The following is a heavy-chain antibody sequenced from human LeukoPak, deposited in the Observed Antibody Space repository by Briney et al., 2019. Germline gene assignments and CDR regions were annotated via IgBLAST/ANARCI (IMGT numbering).Heavy chain of an antibody. D-gene: IGHD3-22*01. V-gene: IGHV3-21*01. J-gene: IGHJ4*02. CDR2: ISSSSSYI. CDR1: GFTFSSYS. CDR3: ARANYDSSGYYPLIYY. Sequence: PGGTLRLSCAASGFTFSSYSMNWVRQAPGKGLEWGSSISSSSSYIYYADSVKGRFNISRDNAKHSLYLQMNSLRAEDTAVYYCARANYDSSGYYPLIYYWGQGTLVTVSS.